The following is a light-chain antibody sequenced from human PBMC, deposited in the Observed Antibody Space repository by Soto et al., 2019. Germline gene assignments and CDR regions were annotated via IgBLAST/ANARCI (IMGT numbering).Light chain of an antibody. CDR2: DVS. Sequence: EIVLTQSPGTLSSSPGERATLSCRASQSVRNNYLAWYQQKTGQPPRFLIYDVSTRAAGIPDRLSGSGSGTDFTLTISRLEPEDFAVYYCQQYGSTPLTFGGGTKVDI. V-gene: IGKV3-20*01. CDR3: QQYGSTPLT. CDR1: QSVRNNY. J-gene: IGKJ4*01.